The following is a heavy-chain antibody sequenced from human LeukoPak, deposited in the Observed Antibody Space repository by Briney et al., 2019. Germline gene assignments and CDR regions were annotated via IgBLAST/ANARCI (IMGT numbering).Heavy chain of an antibody. CDR1: GFTFSDYY. CDR3: KSGGAAPGSFDY. Sequence: GGSLRLSCAASGFTFSDYYMSWIRQAPGKGLEWISYISDSGTTIYYADSVKGRFTISRDNARNSLYLQLNSLRVEDTAVYYCKSGGAAPGSFDYWGQGTLVTVSP. CDR2: ISDSGTTI. J-gene: IGHJ4*02. V-gene: IGHV3-11*04. D-gene: IGHD1-1*01.